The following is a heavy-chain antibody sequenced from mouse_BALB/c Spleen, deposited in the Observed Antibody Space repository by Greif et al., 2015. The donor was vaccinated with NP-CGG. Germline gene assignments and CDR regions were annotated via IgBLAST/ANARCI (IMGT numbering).Heavy chain of an antibody. CDR3: ARSAYYDYLSWFAY. CDR1: GFNIKDTY. J-gene: IGHJ3*01. D-gene: IGHD2-4*01. V-gene: IGHV14-3*02. CDR2: IDPANGNT. Sequence: EVQLQQSGAELVKPGASVKLSCTASGFNIKDTYMHWVKQRPEQGLEWIGRIDPANGNTKYDPKFQGKATITADTSSNTAYLELSSLTSEDTAVYYCARSAYYDYLSWFAYWGQGTLVTVS.